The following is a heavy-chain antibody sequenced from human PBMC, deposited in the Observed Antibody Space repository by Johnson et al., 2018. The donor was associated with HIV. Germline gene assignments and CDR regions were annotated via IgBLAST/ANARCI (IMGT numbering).Heavy chain of an antibody. CDR2: ISYDGSNK. V-gene: IGHV3-30*19. J-gene: IGHJ3*02. D-gene: IGHD6-6*01. Sequence: QVQLVESGGGVVQPGGSLRLSCAASGFTFNSYGMHWVRQAPGKGLEWVAVISYDGSNKYYADSVKGRFTISRDNSKNTLYLQMNSLRAEDTAVYYCAKDRTQLAVAFDIWGQGTMVTVSS. CDR3: AKDRTQLAVAFDI. CDR1: GFTFNSYG.